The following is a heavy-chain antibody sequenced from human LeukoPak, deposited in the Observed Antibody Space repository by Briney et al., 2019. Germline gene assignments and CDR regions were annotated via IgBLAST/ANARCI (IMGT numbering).Heavy chain of an antibody. Sequence: ASVKVSCKASGYTFTGYYMHWVRQAPGQGLEWMGWINPNSGGTNYAQKFQGRVTMTRDTSISTAYMELSRLRSDDTAVYCCARENVWGSYRFHTWGQGTLVTVSS. J-gene: IGHJ5*02. D-gene: IGHD3-16*02. CDR3: ARENVWGSYRFHT. V-gene: IGHV1-2*02. CDR2: INPNSGGT. CDR1: GYTFTGYY.